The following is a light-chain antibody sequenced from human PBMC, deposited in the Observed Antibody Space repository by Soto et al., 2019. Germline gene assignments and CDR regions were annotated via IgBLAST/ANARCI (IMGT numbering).Light chain of an antibody. CDR1: QSVNSY. CDR2: GAS. J-gene: IGKJ4*01. CDR3: QQYNQWPLT. Sequence: ETVMTQSPATLSVSPGERATLSCRAGQSVNSYLAWYQQKSGQAPRLLIRGASARATGIPARFSGSGSGTEFTLTISSLQSEDFAVYYCQQYNQWPLTFGGGTKVEI. V-gene: IGKV3-15*01.